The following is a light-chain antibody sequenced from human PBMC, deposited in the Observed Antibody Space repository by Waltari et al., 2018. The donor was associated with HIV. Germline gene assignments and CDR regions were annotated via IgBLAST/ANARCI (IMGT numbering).Light chain of an antibody. V-gene: IGLV1-47*01. Sequence: QSVLTQPPSASGTPGQRVTISCSGSSSNIGSNYVYWYHPLPGTAPKLLIYMSEQRPSGVPDRFSESKAGTSASLAISGLRSEDEAEYYRAAWDDSLSATVFGGGTKLTVL. CDR1: SSNIGSNY. J-gene: IGLJ2*01. CDR3: AAWDDSLSATV. CDR2: MSE.